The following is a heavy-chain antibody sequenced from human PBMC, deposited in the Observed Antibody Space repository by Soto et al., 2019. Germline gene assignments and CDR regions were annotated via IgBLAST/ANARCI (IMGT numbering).Heavy chain of an antibody. Sequence: EVQLLESGGGLVQPGGSLRLSCAASGFTFSSYAVKWVRQAPGKGLEWVSLIGESGTPTYYADSVKGRFTISRDNSVNTLFLEMYSLRAEDTAVYYCARYIPGVRYYGMDVWGQGTTVTVSS. CDR2: IGESGTPT. J-gene: IGHJ6*02. CDR3: ARYIPGVRYYGMDV. D-gene: IGHD2-2*01. V-gene: IGHV3-23*01. CDR1: GFTFSSYA.